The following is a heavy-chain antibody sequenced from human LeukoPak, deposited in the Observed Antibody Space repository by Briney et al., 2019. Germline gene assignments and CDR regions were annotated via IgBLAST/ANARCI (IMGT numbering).Heavy chain of an antibody. CDR1: GGSFSGYY. J-gene: IGHJ4*02. D-gene: IGHD3-9*01. V-gene: IGHV4-34*11. CDR3: ARGEDFERYYLAY. CDR2: IYYTGTT. Sequence: SETLSLTCAVYGGSFSGYYWSWIRQIPGKGLEWIGYIYYTGTTNYNPLFESRATISVDTSKNQFSLKLTSVTAADTAVYFCARGEDFERYYLAYWGQGTLVTVSS.